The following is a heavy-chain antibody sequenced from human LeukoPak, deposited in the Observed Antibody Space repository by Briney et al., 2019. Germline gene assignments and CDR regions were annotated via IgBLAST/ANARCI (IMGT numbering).Heavy chain of an antibody. Sequence: PGGSLRLSCAASGFTFSTYGMHRVRQAPGKGLEWVAVISYDGRDKYYTDSVEGLFTISRDNSNNMLYLQMNRLRAEDTAVYYCAKGPYYCSGTFYYWGQGTLVTVSS. D-gene: IGHD3-10*01. V-gene: IGHV3-30*02. CDR3: AKGPYYCSGTFYY. J-gene: IGHJ4*02. CDR1: GFTFSTYG. CDR2: ISYDGRDK.